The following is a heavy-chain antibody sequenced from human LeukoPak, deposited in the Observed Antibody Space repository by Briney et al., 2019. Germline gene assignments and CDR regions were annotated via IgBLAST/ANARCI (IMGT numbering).Heavy chain of an antibody. CDR3: AKGDYGVQGVISETAFDI. V-gene: IGHV3-23*01. D-gene: IGHD3-10*01. CDR1: GFTFSSYD. CDR2: FSGSSTNT. Sequence: PGGSLRLSCAASGFTFSSYDMTWVRQAPGKGLEWVSTFSGSSTNTYYADSVKGRFTISRDNSKNTLYLQLNSLRAEDTAVYYCAKGDYGVQGVISETAFDIWGQGTMVTVSS. J-gene: IGHJ3*02.